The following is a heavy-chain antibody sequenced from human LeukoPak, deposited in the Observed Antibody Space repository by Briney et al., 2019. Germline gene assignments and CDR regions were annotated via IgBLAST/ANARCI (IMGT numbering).Heavy chain of an antibody. J-gene: IGHJ4*02. V-gene: IGHV4-38-2*01. CDR1: GYSISSSYY. D-gene: IGHD3-10*01. Sequence: SETLSLTCVGSGYSISSSYYWGWIRQPPGKGLEWIGSIYHSGSTYYNPSLKSRVTISVDTSKNQFSLKLSSVTAADTAVYYCARHASGYYGSGSSPPFDYWGQGTLVTVSS. CDR2: IYHSGST. CDR3: ARHASGYYGSGSSPPFDY.